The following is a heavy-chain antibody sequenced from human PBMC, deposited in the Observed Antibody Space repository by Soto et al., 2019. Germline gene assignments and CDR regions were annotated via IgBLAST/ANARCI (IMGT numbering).Heavy chain of an antibody. CDR1: GGPLSSFY. CDR3: AVTRGGAHPHDI. CDR2: IYYTGST. V-gene: IGHV4-59*01. J-gene: IGHJ3*02. D-gene: IGHD2-21*02. Sequence: SETLSLTCNSSGGPLSSFYYSWIRQAPGKGLEWIGYIYYTGSTNYNPSLKSRVTMSVDTAKNQFSLKLTSVTAADTAVYFCAVTRGGAHPHDIWGQGTMVTV.